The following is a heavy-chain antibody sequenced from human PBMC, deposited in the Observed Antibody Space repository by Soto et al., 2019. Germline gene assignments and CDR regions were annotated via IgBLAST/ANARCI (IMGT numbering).Heavy chain of an antibody. J-gene: IGHJ6*02. CDR3: TRLSGDHVAVFWGGGDV. Sequence: DVQLVDSGGTLVQPGGSLRLDCAASGFTFRTDWMNWVRQVPGKGRVWLAGRKGDGTITSYAYSVKGRFTISRGNVKNALTLQKNGLRGQDTADYYCTRLSGDHVAVFWGGGDVWGRGSTVTVS. CDR2: RKGDGTIT. D-gene: IGHD2-21*01. CDR1: GFTFRTDW. V-gene: IGHV3-74*01.